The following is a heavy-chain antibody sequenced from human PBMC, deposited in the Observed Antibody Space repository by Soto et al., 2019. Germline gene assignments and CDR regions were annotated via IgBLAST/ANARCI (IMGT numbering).Heavy chain of an antibody. CDR3: ARDSSGGSSVH. J-gene: IGHJ6*02. Sequence: PSETLSLTCAVSGGSISSGGYSWSWIRQPPGKGLEWIGYIYHSGSTYYNPSLKSRVTISVDRSKNQFSLKLSSVTAADTAVYYCARDSSGGSSVHWGQGTTVTVSS. CDR2: IYHSGST. V-gene: IGHV4-30-2*01. D-gene: IGHD2-15*01. CDR1: GGSISSGGYS.